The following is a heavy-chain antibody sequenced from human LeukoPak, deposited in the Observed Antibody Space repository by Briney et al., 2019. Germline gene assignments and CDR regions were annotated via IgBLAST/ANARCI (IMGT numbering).Heavy chain of an antibody. V-gene: IGHV3-48*01. CDR2: ISSSSSTI. CDR1: GFTVSSNY. J-gene: IGHJ4*02. D-gene: IGHD6-19*01. Sequence: GGSLRLSCAASGFTVSSNYMNWVRQAPGKGLEWVSYISSSSSTIYYADSVKGRFTISRDNAKNSLYLQMNSLRAEDTAVYYCARDEQWKGFDYWGQGTLVTVSS. CDR3: ARDEQWKGFDY.